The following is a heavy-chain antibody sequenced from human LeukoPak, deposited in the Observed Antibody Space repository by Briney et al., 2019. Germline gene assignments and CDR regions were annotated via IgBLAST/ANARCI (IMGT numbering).Heavy chain of an antibody. D-gene: IGHD6-19*01. Sequence: GGSLRLSCEASGFAFSFFAMSWLRQAPGKGLEWVSTINGNSGTRSYAASVRGRFTISRDNSKNTLYLQLNTLRADDTAVYYCAKPISGGLAVTADWFAPWGQGTLGVVSS. V-gene: IGHV3-23*01. CDR1: GFAFSFFA. J-gene: IGHJ5*01. CDR3: AKPISGGLAVTADWFAP. CDR2: INGNSGTR.